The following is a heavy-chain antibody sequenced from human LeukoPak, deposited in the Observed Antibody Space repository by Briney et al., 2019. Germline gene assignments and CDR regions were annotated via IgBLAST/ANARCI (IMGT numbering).Heavy chain of an antibody. CDR3: ARDAESTSATGDFDY. V-gene: IGHV7-4-1*02. D-gene: IGHD1-14*01. CDR1: GYTFTSYA. CDR2: INTNTGNP. J-gene: IGHJ4*02. Sequence: ASVKVSCKASGYTFTSYAMNWVRQAPGQGLEWMGWINTNTGNPTYAQGFTGRFVFPLDTSVSTAYLQISSLKAEDTAVYYCARDAESTSATGDFDYWGQGTLVTVSS.